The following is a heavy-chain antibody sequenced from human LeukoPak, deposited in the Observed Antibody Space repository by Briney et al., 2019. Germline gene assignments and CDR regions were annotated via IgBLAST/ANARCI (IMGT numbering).Heavy chain of an antibody. Sequence: GASVKVSCKASGYTFTSYYMHWVRQAPGQGLEWMGWINPNSGGTNYAQKFQGRVTMTRDTSISTAYMELSRLRSDDTAVYYCARDQNPYYDSSGYYYSPFDYWGQGTLVTVSS. CDR1: GYTFTSYY. V-gene: IGHV1-2*02. CDR3: ARDQNPYYDSSGYYYSPFDY. CDR2: INPNSGGT. J-gene: IGHJ4*02. D-gene: IGHD3-22*01.